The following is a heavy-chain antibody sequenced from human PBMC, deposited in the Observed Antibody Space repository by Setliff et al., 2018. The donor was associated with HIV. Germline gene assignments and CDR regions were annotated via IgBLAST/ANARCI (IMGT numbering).Heavy chain of an antibody. Sequence: SETLSLTCAVYGGSFNDYYWTWIRQPPGKGLEWIGEINHSGSTNYNPSLKSRVTISLETSKNQLSLKLSSVTAADTAVYYCARARGSGPWEIIFYDVFDIWCQGTMVT. CDR3: ARARGSGPWEIIFYDVFDI. CDR1: GGSFNDYY. D-gene: IGHD1-26*01. V-gene: IGHV4-34*01. J-gene: IGHJ3*02. CDR2: INHSGST.